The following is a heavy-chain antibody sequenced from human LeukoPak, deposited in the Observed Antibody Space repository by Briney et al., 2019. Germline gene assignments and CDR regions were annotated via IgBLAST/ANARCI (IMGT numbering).Heavy chain of an antibody. J-gene: IGHJ4*02. CDR3: ASSSGWNDY. Sequence: SETLSLTCTVSGGSLSSYYWSWIRQPPGKGLEWIGDIYYSGTTNYNPSLQSRVTISGDTSKNQFSLKLSSVTAADTAVYYCASSSGWNDYWGQGTLVTVSS. CDR1: GGSLSSYY. D-gene: IGHD6-19*01. CDR2: IYYSGTT. V-gene: IGHV4-59*01.